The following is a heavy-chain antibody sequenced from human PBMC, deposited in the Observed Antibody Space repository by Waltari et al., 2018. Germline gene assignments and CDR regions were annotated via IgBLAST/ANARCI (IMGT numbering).Heavy chain of an antibody. V-gene: IGHV3-7*01. Sequence: EVQLVESGGGLVQPGGSLRLSCAASGFTISSYWMSWVRQAPGKGLEWVANIKQDGSEKYYVDSVKGRFTISRDNAKNSLYLQMNSLRAEDTAVYYCAREVLAVAGFDYWGQGTLVTVSS. CDR3: AREVLAVAGFDY. D-gene: IGHD6-19*01. J-gene: IGHJ4*02. CDR1: GFTISSYW. CDR2: IKQDGSEK.